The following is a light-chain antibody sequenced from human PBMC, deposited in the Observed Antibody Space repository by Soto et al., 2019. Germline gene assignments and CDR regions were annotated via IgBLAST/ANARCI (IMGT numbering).Light chain of an antibody. CDR2: DAS. Sequence: DIQMTQSPSTLSASVGDRVSITCRASQSISSWLAWYQQKPGEAPKLLIYDASSLKSGVPSRFSGSGSGTEFTLTISGLQPDDFATYYCQQYNSYSWTFGQGTKVDI. V-gene: IGKV1-5*01. CDR3: QQYNSYSWT. J-gene: IGKJ1*01. CDR1: QSISSW.